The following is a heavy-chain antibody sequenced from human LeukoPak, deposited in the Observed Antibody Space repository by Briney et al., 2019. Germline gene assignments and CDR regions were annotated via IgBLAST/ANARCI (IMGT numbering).Heavy chain of an antibody. J-gene: IGHJ6*03. CDR2: IYPGDSDT. V-gene: IGHV5-51*01. CDR1: GYSFTSYW. Sequence: GESLKISCKGSGYSFTSYWIGWVRPMPGKGLEWMGIIYPGDSDTRYSPSFQGQVTISADKSISTAYLQWSSLKASDTAMYYCARHNRLSYGRGPIDYYYYMDVWGKGTTVTISS. CDR3: ARHNRLSYGRGPIDYYYYMDV. D-gene: IGHD4-17*01.